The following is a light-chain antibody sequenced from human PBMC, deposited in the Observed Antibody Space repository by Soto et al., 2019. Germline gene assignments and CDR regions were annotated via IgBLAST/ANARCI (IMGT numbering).Light chain of an antibody. CDR2: KAS. Sequence: DIQMTQSPSPLSASIGDGVTITCRASQSISSWLAWYQQKPGIAPKLLIYKASTLQSGVPSRFSGSGYGTEFTLTISRLQPEDSATYYCQQYDVYSTFGQGTKVDIK. CDR3: QQYDVYST. J-gene: IGKJ1*01. CDR1: QSISSW. V-gene: IGKV1-5*03.